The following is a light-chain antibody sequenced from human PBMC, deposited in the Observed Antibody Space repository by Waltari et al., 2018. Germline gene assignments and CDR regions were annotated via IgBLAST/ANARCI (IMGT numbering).Light chain of an antibody. CDR2: KIS. J-gene: IGKJ1*01. V-gene: IGKV2-30*02. CDR3: MQGTHWPWT. Sequence: DVVMTQSPLSLPVTLGQPASISCRSSQSLVHSSGNTYLNWFQQRPGQSPRRLIYKISNRDSGVPDRFSGSGSDTDFTLKISRVEAEDVGVYYCMQGTHWPWTFGQGTNVEIK. CDR1: QSLVHSSGNTY.